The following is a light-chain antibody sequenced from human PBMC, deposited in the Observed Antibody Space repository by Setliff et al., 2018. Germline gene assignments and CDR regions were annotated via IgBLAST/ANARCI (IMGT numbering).Light chain of an antibody. V-gene: IGLV2-14*01. J-gene: IGLJ1*01. Sequence: QSVLTQPASVSRSPGQSITISCAGTSSDVGAYSHVSWYQQYPGKAPKLMISEVSNRPSGVSYRFSGSKSGNAASLTISGLQAEDEADYYCMSYTTIRTYVFGTGTKV. CDR1: SSDVGAYSH. CDR3: MSYTTIRTYV. CDR2: EVS.